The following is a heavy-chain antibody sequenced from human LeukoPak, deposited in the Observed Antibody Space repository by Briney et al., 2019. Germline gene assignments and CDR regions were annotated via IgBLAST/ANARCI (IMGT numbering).Heavy chain of an antibody. CDR2: ISGSGGST. V-gene: IGHV3-23*01. Sequence: GGSLRLSCAGSGFIFSDYVMSWVRQAPGKGLEWVSAISGSGGSTDYADAVKGRFTISRDNSKKTLYLQMNSLRAEDTAVYYCAKRYSRSSGDWGQGTLVTVSS. J-gene: IGHJ4*02. D-gene: IGHD6-6*01. CDR3: AKRYSRSSGD. CDR1: GFIFSDYV.